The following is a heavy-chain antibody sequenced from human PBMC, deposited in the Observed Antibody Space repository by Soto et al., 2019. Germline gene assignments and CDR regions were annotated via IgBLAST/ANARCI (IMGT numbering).Heavy chain of an antibody. J-gene: IGHJ4*02. CDR2: ISGSGDTT. CDR3: AKEVPYCSGGRCYGGGFFDY. Sequence: GGSLRLSCAASGSTFSSYAMSWVRQAPGKGLEWVSAISGSGDTTYYPDSVKGRFTISRDNSKNTLYLQLNRLRAGDTAVYYCAKEVPYCSGGRCYGGGFFDYWGQGTLVTVS. D-gene: IGHD2-15*01. V-gene: IGHV3-23*01. CDR1: GSTFSSYA.